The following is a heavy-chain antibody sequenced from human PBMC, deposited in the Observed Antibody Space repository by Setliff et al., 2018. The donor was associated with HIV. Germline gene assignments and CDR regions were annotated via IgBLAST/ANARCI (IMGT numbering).Heavy chain of an antibody. CDR1: GYTFSSYA. Sequence: ASVKVPCKASGYTFSSYAMNWVRQAPGQGLEWMGWINTNTGNPTYAQGFTGRFVFSLDTSVSTAYLQISSLKAEDTAVYYCARSSSSWTNDAFDIWGQGTMVTVSS. V-gene: IGHV7-4-1*02. J-gene: IGHJ3*02. CDR2: INTNTGNP. CDR3: ARSSSSWTNDAFDI. D-gene: IGHD6-13*01.